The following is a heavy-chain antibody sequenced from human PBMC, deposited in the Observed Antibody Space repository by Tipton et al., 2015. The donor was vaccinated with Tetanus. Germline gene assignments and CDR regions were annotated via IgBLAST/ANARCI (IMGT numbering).Heavy chain of an antibody. D-gene: IGHD3-10*01. CDR2: IDQFGNT. CDR3: ARGLGSRLAPGGSVDS. CDR1: GGPFRGYY. Sequence: TLSLTCAVSGGPFRGYYWSWIRQPPGMGLEWIGEIDQFGNTNYNPSLKSRVTILVDTSKNQFSLKLSSVTAADTAVYYCARGLGSRLAPGGSVDSWGQGTLVTVSS. J-gene: IGHJ5*01. V-gene: IGHV4-34*01.